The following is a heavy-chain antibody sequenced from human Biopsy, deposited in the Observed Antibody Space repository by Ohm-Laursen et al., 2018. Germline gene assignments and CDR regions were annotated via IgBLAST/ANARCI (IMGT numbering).Heavy chain of an antibody. J-gene: IGHJ1*01. CDR1: GGSFTGHY. D-gene: IGHD4-23*01. V-gene: IGHV4-59*11. CDR3: ARGSNEYGGLYFPH. Sequence: TLFLTCTVSGGSFTGHYWTWIRQPPGKGLEWIGHFFHTGYTGYKSSLKSRVTISLDTSRKHFSLRLTPLAAADTAVYYCARGSNEYGGLYFPHWGQGTLVTVSS. CDR2: FFHTGYT.